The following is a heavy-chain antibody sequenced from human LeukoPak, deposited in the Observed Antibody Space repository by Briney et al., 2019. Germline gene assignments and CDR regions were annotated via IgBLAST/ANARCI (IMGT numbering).Heavy chain of an antibody. CDR3: ARGIGYGGNSDAFDI. CDR2: MNPNSGYT. CDR1: GYTFTNTEYD. Sequence: ASVKVSCKASGYTFTNTEYDINWVRQATGQGLEWMGWMNPNSGYTGYAQKFQGRVTITRNTAISTAYMELSSLTFEDTAVYYCARGIGYGGNSDAFDIWGQGTMVTVSS. J-gene: IGHJ3*02. V-gene: IGHV1-8*03. D-gene: IGHD4-23*01.